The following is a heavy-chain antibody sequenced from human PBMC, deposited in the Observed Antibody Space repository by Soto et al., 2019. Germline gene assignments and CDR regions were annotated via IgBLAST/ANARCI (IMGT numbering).Heavy chain of an antibody. Sequence: SETLSLTCSVSGASVSSNSYYWSWIRQPPGKGLEWIGYIYYSVSTNYNPSLKSRVTISADTSKNQFSLKLSSVTAADTAVYYCARDRKKVGSDSWGQGTLVTVSS. V-gene: IGHV4-61*01. J-gene: IGHJ4*02. CDR1: GASVSSNSYY. D-gene: IGHD1-26*01. CDR3: ARDRKKVGSDS. CDR2: IYYSVST.